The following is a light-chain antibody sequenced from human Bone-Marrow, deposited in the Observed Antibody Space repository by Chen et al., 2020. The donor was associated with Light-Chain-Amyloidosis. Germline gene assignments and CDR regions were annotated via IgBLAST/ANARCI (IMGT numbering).Light chain of an antibody. CDR1: SGSIDNNY. CDR2: EDD. Sequence: NFMLTQPHSVSESPGKTVIISCTRSSGSIDNNYVQLYQPRPGSSPTTVIYEDDQRPSGVQYRISGSIDRSSNSASLTISGLKTEDEADYYCQSYQGSSQGVFGGGTKLTVL. CDR3: QSYQGSSQGV. J-gene: IGLJ3*02. V-gene: IGLV6-57*01.